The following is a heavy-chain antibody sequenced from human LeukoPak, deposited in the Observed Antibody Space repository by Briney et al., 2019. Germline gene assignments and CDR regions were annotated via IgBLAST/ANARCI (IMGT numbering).Heavy chain of an antibody. CDR2: IYYSGST. Sequence: SETLSLTCTVSGGSISSYYWSWIRQPPGKGLEWIGYIYYSGSTNYNPSLKSRVTISVDTSKNQFSLKLSSVTAADTAVYYCARAYRGVIVDYWGQGTLVTVSS. CDR3: ARAYRGVIVDY. CDR1: GGSISSYY. J-gene: IGHJ4*02. D-gene: IGHD3-10*01. V-gene: IGHV4-59*01.